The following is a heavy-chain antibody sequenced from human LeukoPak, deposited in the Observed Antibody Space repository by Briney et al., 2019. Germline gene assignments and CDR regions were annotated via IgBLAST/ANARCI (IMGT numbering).Heavy chain of an antibody. CDR3: ARDSFETDIDY. D-gene: IGHD1-14*01. J-gene: IGHJ4*02. Sequence: GGSLRLSCAASGFLFSRYWMSWVRQAPGKGLEWVANIKEDGSEKYYVESMKGRFTISRDDVKNSLYLQINSLRAEDTAVYYCARDSFETDIDYWGQGTLVTVSS. CDR2: IKEDGSEK. V-gene: IGHV3-7*01. CDR1: GFLFSRYW.